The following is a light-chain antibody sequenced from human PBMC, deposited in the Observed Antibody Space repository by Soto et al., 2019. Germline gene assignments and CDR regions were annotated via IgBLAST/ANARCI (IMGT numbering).Light chain of an antibody. CDR1: QSVSSN. Sequence: EIVMTQSPATLSVSPGERATLSCRASQSVSSNLAWYQQKPGQAPRLLIYGTSTRATDIPARFSGSGSGTEFTLTISSLQSEDFAVYCCQQYDNWPPTFGQGTKVDIK. CDR2: GTS. J-gene: IGKJ1*01. V-gene: IGKV3-15*01. CDR3: QQYDNWPPT.